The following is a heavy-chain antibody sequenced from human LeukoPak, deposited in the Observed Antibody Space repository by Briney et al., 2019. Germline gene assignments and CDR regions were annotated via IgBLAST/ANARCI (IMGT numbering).Heavy chain of an antibody. J-gene: IGHJ4*02. CDR3: ARVPHYGDYANVVIDY. CDR2: IKSKTDGGTT. D-gene: IGHD4-17*01. V-gene: IGHV3-15*01. CDR1: GFTFSNAW. Sequence: GGSLRLSCAASGFTFSNAWMSWVRQAPGKGLEWVGRIKSKTDGGTTDYAAPVKGRFTISRDDSKNTLYLQMNSLRAEDTAVYYCARVPHYGDYANVVIDYWGQGTLVTVSS.